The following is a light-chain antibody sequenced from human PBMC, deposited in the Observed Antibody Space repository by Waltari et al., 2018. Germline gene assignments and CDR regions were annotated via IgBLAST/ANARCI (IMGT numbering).Light chain of an antibody. Sequence: QSALIQPASVAASPGQSTTISCPGPSSHIGSSNLVSWYQQYPGKAPKVRIYEFYKRPSGVSNRFSGSKSGNTASLTISGLQAEDETDYYCCSYAGSNSWVFGGGTKVTVL. V-gene: IGLV2-23*02. CDR3: CSYAGSNSWV. J-gene: IGLJ3*02. CDR1: SSHIGSSNL. CDR2: EFY.